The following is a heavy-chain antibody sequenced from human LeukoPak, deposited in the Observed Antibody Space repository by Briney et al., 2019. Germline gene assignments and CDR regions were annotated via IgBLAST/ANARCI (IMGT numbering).Heavy chain of an antibody. CDR2: IYYSGST. CDR3: ARDLGGTTGGYFDY. Sequence: SETLSLTCTVSGGSISSYYWSWIRQPPAKGLEWIGYIYYSGSTNYNPSLKSRVTISVDTSKNQFSLKLSSVTAADTAVYYCARDLGGTTGGYFDYWGQGTLVTVSS. V-gene: IGHV4-59*01. D-gene: IGHD1-1*01. J-gene: IGHJ4*02. CDR1: GGSISSYY.